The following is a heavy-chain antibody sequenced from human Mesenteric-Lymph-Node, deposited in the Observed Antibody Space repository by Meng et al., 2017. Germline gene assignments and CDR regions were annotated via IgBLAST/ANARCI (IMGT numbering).Heavy chain of an antibody. D-gene: IGHD5-18*01. CDR3: AKSRRRGYSYGFDY. V-gene: IGHV3-33*06. CDR1: GFTFSSYG. J-gene: IGHJ4*02. CDR2: IWYDGSNK. Sequence: GESLKISCAASGFTFSSYGMHWVRQAPGKGLEWVAVIWYDGSNKYYADSVKGRFTISRDNSKNTLYLQMNSLRTEDTAVYYCAKSRRRGYSYGFDYWGQGTLVTVSS.